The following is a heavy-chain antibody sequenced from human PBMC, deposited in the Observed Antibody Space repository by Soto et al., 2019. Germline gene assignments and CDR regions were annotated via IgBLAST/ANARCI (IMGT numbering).Heavy chain of an antibody. J-gene: IGHJ4*02. Sequence: GGSLRLSCAASGFTFSDSYMSWIRQAPGKGLEWVSYISSSGRTIYYADSVKGRFTISRDNTKNSVYLQMNSLRAEDTAVYYCARIRYYYESSGYFDCWGQGTLVT. CDR1: GFTFSDSY. V-gene: IGHV3-11*01. CDR2: ISSSGRTI. D-gene: IGHD3-22*01. CDR3: ARIRYYYESSGYFDC.